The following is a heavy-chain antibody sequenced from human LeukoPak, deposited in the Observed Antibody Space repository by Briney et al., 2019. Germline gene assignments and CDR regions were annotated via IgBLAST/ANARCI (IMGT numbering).Heavy chain of an antibody. CDR3: ARVDTAMDYDAFDI. CDR1: GGTFSSYA. Sequence: ASVKVSCKASGGTFSSYAISWVRQAPGQGLEWMGGIIPIFGTANYAQKFQGRVTITADESTSTAYMELSSLRSEDTAVYYCARVDTAMDYDAFDIWGQGTMVTVSS. CDR2: IIPIFGTA. D-gene: IGHD5-18*01. J-gene: IGHJ3*02. V-gene: IGHV1-69*01.